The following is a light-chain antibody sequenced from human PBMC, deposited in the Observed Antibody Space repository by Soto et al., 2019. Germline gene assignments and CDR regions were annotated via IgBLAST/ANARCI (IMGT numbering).Light chain of an antibody. CDR1: QSVTSNY. Sequence: EIVVTQSPGTLSLSPGERATLSCRASQSVTSNYLAWYQLKPGQAPRLLIYAASNTATGIPDRFSGSGSGTDFTLSISRLEPEDFAVYYCQQYGSTPSITFGQGTRLEIK. V-gene: IGKV3-20*01. CDR3: QQYGSTPSIT. CDR2: AAS. J-gene: IGKJ5*01.